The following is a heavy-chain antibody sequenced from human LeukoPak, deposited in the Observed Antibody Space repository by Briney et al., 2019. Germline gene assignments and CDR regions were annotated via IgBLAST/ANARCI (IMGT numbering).Heavy chain of an antibody. Sequence: SETLSLTCTVSGGSITGYYWSWIRQPPGKGLEWIGYIYTSGSTNYNPSLKSPVTISVDTSKNQFSLKLNSVTAADTAVYYCARTYCSGGSCHFVYWGQGTLVTVSS. V-gene: IGHV4-4*08. CDR2: IYTSGST. CDR3: ARTYCSGGSCHFVY. CDR1: GGSITGYY. J-gene: IGHJ4*02. D-gene: IGHD2-15*01.